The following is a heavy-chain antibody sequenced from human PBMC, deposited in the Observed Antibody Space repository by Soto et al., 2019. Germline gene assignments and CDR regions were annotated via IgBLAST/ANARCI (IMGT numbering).Heavy chain of an antibody. D-gene: IGHD2-2*01. Sequence: SETLSLTCTVSGGSISSSSYYWGWIRQPPGKGLEWIGSIYYSGSTYYNPSLKSRVTISVDTSKNQFSLKLSSVTAADTAVYYCARQGRVVVVPAASNWFDPWGQGTLVTSPQ. V-gene: IGHV4-39*01. J-gene: IGHJ5*02. CDR1: GGSISSSSYY. CDR3: ARQGRVVVVPAASNWFDP. CDR2: IYYSGST.